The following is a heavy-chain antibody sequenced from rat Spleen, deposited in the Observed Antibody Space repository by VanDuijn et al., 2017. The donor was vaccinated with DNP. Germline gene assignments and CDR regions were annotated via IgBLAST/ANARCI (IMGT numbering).Heavy chain of an antibody. D-gene: IGHD1-5*01. CDR2: MSSGGTA. J-gene: IGHJ3*01. CDR1: GFSLSNFT. V-gene: IGHV2-6*01. Sequence: VTGFSLSNFTVSWIRQPPGKGLEWIAAMSSGGTAYSTALLKTRLRLSRDTSKSQVFLKMNSVQTDDTAMYFCARSRYNYVGWFAYWGQGTLVTVSS. CDR3: ARSRYNYVGWFAY.